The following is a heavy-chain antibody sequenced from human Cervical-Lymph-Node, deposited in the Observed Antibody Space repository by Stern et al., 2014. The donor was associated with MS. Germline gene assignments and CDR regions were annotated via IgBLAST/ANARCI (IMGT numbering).Heavy chain of an antibody. J-gene: IGHJ4*02. CDR1: GGSISSGGYY. V-gene: IGHV4-31*03. D-gene: IGHD2-15*01. CDR3: ARSSVGAAPFDY. Sequence: QLQLQESGPGLVKPSQTLSLTCTVSGGSISSGGYYWSWIRQHPGKGLEWIGYIYYSGSTYYNPSLKSRVTISVDTSKNQFSLKLSSVTAADTAVYYCARSSVGAAPFDYWGQGTLVTVSS. CDR2: IYYSGST.